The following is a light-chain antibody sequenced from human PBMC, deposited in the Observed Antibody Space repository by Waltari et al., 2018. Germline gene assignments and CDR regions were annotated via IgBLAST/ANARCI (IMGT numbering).Light chain of an antibody. Sequence: EIVLTQSPGTLSLSPGERATLSRRASQSVSRALAWYQQKPGQAPRLLIYAASSRATGIPDRFSGSGSGTDFSLTISRLEPEDFAVYYCQHYVRLPVTFGQGTKVEIK. CDR3: QHYVRLPVT. J-gene: IGKJ1*01. CDR1: QSVSRA. CDR2: AAS. V-gene: IGKV3-20*01.